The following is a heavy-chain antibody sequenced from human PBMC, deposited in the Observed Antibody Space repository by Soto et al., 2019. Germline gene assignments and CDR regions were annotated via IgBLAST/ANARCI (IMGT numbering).Heavy chain of an antibody. J-gene: IGHJ5*02. Sequence: SGPTLVNPTQTLTLTCTFSGFSLSTSGVGVGWIRQPPGKALEWLALIYWDDDKRYSPSLKSRLTITKDTSKNQVVLTMTNMDPVDTATYYCAHASRITIFGVVIIGWFDPWGQGTLVTVS. CDR1: GFSLSTSGVG. V-gene: IGHV2-5*02. CDR3: AHASRITIFGVVIIGWFDP. CDR2: IYWDDDK. D-gene: IGHD3-3*01.